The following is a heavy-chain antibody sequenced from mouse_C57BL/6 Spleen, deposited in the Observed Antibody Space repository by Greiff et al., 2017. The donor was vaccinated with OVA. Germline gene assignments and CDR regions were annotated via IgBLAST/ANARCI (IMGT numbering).Heavy chain of an antibody. CDR1: GYTFTSYW. CDR2: IYPGNSDT. V-gene: IGHV1-5*01. Sequence: EVQLQQSGTVLARPGASVKMSCKTSGYTFTSYWMHWVKQRPGQGLEWIGAIYPGNSDTSYNQKFKGKAKLTAVTSASTAYMELSSLTNEDSAVYYCTRRYFYDYVPFDYWGQGTTLTVSS. D-gene: IGHD2-4*01. CDR3: TRRYFYDYVPFDY. J-gene: IGHJ2*01.